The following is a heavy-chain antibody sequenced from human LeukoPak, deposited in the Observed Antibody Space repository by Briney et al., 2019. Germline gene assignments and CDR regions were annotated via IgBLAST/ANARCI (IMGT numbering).Heavy chain of an antibody. J-gene: IGHJ6*03. V-gene: IGHV1-69*06. CDR3: ARGGYSYGSWAMDV. CDR1: GGTFISYA. Sequence: SVKVSCKASGGTFISYAISRVRQAPGQGLEWMGGIIPIFGTANYAQKFQGRVTITADKSTSTAYRELSSLRSEDTAVYYCARGGYSYGSWAMDVWGKGTTVTVSS. D-gene: IGHD5-18*01. CDR2: IIPIFGTA.